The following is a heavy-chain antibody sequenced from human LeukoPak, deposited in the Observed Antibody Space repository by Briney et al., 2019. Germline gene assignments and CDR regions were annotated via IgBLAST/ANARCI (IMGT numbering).Heavy chain of an antibody. J-gene: IGHJ4*02. CDR1: GFTFRNYW. Sequence: GGSLRLSCADSGFTFRNYWMSWVRQAPWKGLEWVANIKQDESEKYYVDSVKGRFTISRDNAKNSLYLQMNSLRAEDTAVYYCARGFDSRFFDYWGQGTLVTVSS. D-gene: IGHD3-22*01. CDR2: IKQDESEK. V-gene: IGHV3-7*01. CDR3: ARGFDSRFFDY.